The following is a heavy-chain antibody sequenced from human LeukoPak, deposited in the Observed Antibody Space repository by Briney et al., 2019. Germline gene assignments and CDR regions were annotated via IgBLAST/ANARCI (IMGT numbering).Heavy chain of an antibody. CDR1: GFTFSSYG. J-gene: IGHJ4*02. Sequence: GGSLRLSCAASGFTFSSYGMHWVRQAPGKGLEWVAVISYDGSNKYYADSVKGRFTISRDNSKNTLYLQMNSLRAEDTAVYYCAKDPPSPFSYGLGYYWGQGTLVTVSS. CDR3: AKDPPSPFSYGLGYY. V-gene: IGHV3-30*18. CDR2: ISYDGSNK. D-gene: IGHD5-18*01.